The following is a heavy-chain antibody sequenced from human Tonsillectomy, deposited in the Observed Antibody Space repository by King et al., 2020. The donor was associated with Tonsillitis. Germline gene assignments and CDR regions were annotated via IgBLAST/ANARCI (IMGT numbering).Heavy chain of an antibody. V-gene: IGHV4-59*08. CDR3: ARRRYGYNYFDY. J-gene: IGHJ4*02. CDR2: IYYSGST. CDR1: GGSISSYY. Sequence: VQLQESGQGLVKTSETLTQTSTVAGGSISSYYWSWIRKKKGKGLEWIGYIYYSGSTNYNPSLKSRVTISVYTSTNQFSLKLSSVTAADTAVYYCARRRYGYNYFDYWGQGTLVTVSA. D-gene: IGHD5-24*01.